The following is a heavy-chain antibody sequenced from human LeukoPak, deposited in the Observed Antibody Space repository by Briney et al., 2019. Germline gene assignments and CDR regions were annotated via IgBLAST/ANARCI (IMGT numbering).Heavy chain of an antibody. CDR1: GGSTSSSSYY. V-gene: IGHV4-39*01. Sequence: PSETLSLTCTVSGGSTSSSSYYWAWIRQPPGKGLEWIGSLYYSGSSSYNPSLKSRLTISVDISKNQFSLRLSSVTAADTAVYYCAKSRNYYESRDAFDIWGQGTMVTVPS. CDR2: LYYSGSS. J-gene: IGHJ3*02. D-gene: IGHD3-22*01. CDR3: AKSRNYYESRDAFDI.